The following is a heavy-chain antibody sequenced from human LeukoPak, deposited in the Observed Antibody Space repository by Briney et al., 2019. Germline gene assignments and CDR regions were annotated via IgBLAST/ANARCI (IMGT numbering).Heavy chain of an antibody. J-gene: IGHJ4*02. Sequence: PGGSLRLSCAASGFTFSGSAMHWVRQASGKGLEWVGRIRSKGNNYAKAYAASVKGRFTISRDDSKNTAYLQMNSLKTEDTAVYYCTRLYDSGFDYWGQGTLVTVSS. CDR3: TRLYDSGFDY. CDR2: IRSKGNNYAK. CDR1: GFTFSGSA. V-gene: IGHV3-73*01. D-gene: IGHD3-10*01.